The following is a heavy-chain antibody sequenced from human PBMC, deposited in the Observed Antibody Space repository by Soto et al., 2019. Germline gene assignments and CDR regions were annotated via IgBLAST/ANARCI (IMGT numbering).Heavy chain of an antibody. D-gene: IGHD1-20*01. CDR2: INPNSGGT. V-gene: IGHV1-2*04. CDR1: GYTFTGYY. Sequence: ASVKVSCKASGYTFTGYYMHWVRQAPGQGLEWMGRINPNSGGTNYAQKFQGWVTMTRDTSISTAYMELSRLRSDDTAVYYCARDQSNWNYYYYYGMDVWGQGTTVTVSS. J-gene: IGHJ6*02. CDR3: ARDQSNWNYYYYYGMDV.